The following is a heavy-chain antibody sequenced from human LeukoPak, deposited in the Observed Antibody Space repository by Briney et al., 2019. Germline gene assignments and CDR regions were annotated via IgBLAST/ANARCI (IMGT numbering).Heavy chain of an antibody. CDR2: IYYSGST. V-gene: IGHV4-39*01. CDR3: ARRRIRDYFDY. Sequence: SETLSLTCTVSGGSISSSSYYWGWIRQPPGKGLEWIGSIYYSGSTYYNPSLKSRVTISVDTSKNQFSLKLSSVTAADTAVYYCARRRIRDYFDYWGQGTLVTVSS. D-gene: IGHD3-10*01. CDR1: GGSISSSSYY. J-gene: IGHJ4*02.